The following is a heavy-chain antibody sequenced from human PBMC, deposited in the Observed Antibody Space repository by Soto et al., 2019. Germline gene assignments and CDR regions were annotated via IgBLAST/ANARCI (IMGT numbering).Heavy chain of an antibody. CDR1: GFTFSSYW. CDR3: GRGAGIREY. V-gene: IGHV3-7*04. Sequence: EVQLVESGGGLVQPGGSLRLSCAASGFTFSSYWMSWVRQAPGKGLEWVANIKQDGSEKYYVDSVKGRFTISRDNAKNSLYLQMISLRAEDTALYYCGRGAGIREYGGQGTLVTVSS. D-gene: IGHD3-10*01. J-gene: IGHJ4*02. CDR2: IKQDGSEK.